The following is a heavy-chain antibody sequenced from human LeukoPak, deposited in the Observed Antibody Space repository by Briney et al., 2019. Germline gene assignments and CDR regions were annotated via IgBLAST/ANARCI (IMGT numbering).Heavy chain of an antibody. J-gene: IGHJ1*01. CDR3: ARGYSSSSPQRYFQH. CDR1: GYTFTGYY. V-gene: IGHV1-2*06. CDR2: INPNSGDT. D-gene: IGHD6-6*01. Sequence: ASVKVSCKASGYTFTGYYMHWVRQAPGQGLEWMGRINPNSGDTNYAQKFQGRVTMPRDTSISTAYMELSRLRSDDTAVYYCARGYSSSSPQRYFQHWGQGTLVTVSS.